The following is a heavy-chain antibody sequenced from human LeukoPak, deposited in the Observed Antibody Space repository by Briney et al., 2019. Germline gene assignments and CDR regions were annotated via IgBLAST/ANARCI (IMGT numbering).Heavy chain of an antibody. V-gene: IGHV3-11*04. CDR1: GFTFSDYY. CDR2: ISSSGSTI. Sequence: TGGSLRLSCAASGFTFSDYYMSWIRQAPGKGLEWVSYISSSGSTIYYADSVKGRFTISRDNAKNSLYLQMNNLRAEDTAVYYCARVRIPTVTTGVHYFDYWGQGTLVTVSS. J-gene: IGHJ4*02. D-gene: IGHD4-17*01. CDR3: ARVRIPTVTTGVHYFDY.